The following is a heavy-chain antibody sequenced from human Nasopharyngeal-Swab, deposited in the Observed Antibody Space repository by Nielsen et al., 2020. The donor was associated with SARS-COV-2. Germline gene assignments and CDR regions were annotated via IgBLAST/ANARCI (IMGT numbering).Heavy chain of an antibody. V-gene: IGHV1-18*01. CDR3: ARGGFTGTLLFDY. Sequence: ASVKVSCKASGGTFSSYAISWVRQAPGQGLEWMGWSSAYNGNTNYAQKFQGRVTMTTDTSTSTGYMELRSLRSDDTAVYYCARGGFTGTLLFDYWGQGTLVTVSS. J-gene: IGHJ4*02. CDR1: GGTFSSYA. D-gene: IGHD1-7*01. CDR2: SSAYNGNT.